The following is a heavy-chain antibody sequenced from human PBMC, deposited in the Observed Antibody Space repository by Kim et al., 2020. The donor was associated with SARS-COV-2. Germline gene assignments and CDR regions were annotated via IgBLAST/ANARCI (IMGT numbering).Heavy chain of an antibody. V-gene: IGHV3-11*01. CDR1: GFTFSDYY. CDR2: ISSSGYTI. D-gene: IGHD3-10*01. J-gene: IGHJ3*01. CDR3: ARVLPGVLGDDSFDF. Sequence: GGSLRLSCAVSGFTFSDYYMSWIRQAPGKGLEWISYISSSGYTIYYADSVRGRFTISRDNPKSSLYLQMNNLRAEDTALYYCARVLPGVLGDDSFDFWGQGTVVTVSS.